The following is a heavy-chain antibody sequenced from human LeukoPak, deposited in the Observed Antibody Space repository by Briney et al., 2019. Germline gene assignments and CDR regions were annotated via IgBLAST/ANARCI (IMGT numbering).Heavy chain of an antibody. CDR2: ITYDGRT. CDR3: ARGLASGYPPIPFDY. D-gene: IGHD3-3*01. J-gene: IGHJ4*02. CDR1: GFTFSDYY. V-gene: IGHV4-34*01. Sequence: LRLSCAASGFTFSDYYMSWIRQAPGKGLEWIGEITYDGRTKYNPSLRSRVSISVDTSKIQFSLNLTSVTAADTAIYYCARGLASGYPPIPFDYWGQGTQVTVSS.